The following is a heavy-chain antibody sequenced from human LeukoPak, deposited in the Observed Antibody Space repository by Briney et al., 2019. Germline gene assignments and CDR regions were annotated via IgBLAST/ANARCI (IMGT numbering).Heavy chain of an antibody. J-gene: IGHJ6*03. D-gene: IGHD4-17*01. CDR3: ARINADPSPDYGDRDGYYYYYYMDV. V-gene: IGHV4-34*01. CDR2: INHSGST. Sequence: SETLSLTCAVYGGSFSGYYWSWIRQPPGKGLEWIGEINHSGSTNYNPSLKSRVTISVDTSKNQFSLKLSSVTAADTAVYYCARINADPSPDYGDRDGYYYYYYMDVWGKGTTVTISS. CDR1: GGSFSGYY.